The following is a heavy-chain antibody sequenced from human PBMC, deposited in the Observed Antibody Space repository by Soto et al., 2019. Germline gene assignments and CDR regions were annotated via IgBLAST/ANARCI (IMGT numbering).Heavy chain of an antibody. CDR3: AAWVVVAATAIGYFDY. D-gene: IGHD2-15*01. CDR1: GFTFTSSA. CDR2: IVVGSGNT. V-gene: IGHV1-58*01. Sequence: ASVKVSCKASGFTFTSSAVQWVRQARGQRLEWIGWIVVGSGNTNYAQKFQERVTITRDMSTSTAYMELSSLRSEDTAVYYCAAWVVVAATAIGYFDYWGQGTLVTVSS. J-gene: IGHJ4*02.